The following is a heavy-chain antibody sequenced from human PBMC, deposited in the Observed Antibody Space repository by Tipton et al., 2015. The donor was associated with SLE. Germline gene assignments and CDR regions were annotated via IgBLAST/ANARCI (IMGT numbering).Heavy chain of an antibody. J-gene: IGHJ5*02. D-gene: IGHD5-18*01. V-gene: IGHV4-61*09. CDR2: IYTTGST. CDR3: ARLHGYSYGLNWFDP. Sequence: TLSLTCTVSVGPLTSGRYYWSWIRQPAGKGLEWFGHIYTTGSTNYSPSLKSRVTISFDTSETQFSLKLASVTIADSAVYYCARLHGYSYGLNWFDPWGQGTLISVSS. CDR1: VGPLTSGRYY.